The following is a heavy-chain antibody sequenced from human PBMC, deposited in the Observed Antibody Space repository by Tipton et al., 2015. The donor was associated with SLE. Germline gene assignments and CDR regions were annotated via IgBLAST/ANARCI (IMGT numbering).Heavy chain of an antibody. V-gene: IGHV4-38-2*02. CDR3: AREVEGIHD. Sequence: LRLSCAVSGYSISSGYYWGWIRQPPGKGLEWIASMFHSGSTFYNPSLKSRVTVSVDTSKNQLSLKLNSVTAADTAIYYCAREVEGIHDWGRGTLVTVSS. CDR1: GYSISSGYY. D-gene: IGHD3-22*01. J-gene: IGHJ4*02. CDR2: MFHSGST.